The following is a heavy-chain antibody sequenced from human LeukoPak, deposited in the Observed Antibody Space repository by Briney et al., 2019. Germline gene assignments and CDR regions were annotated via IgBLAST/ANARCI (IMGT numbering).Heavy chain of an antibody. J-gene: IGHJ6*02. CDR1: GVTFSGSA. V-gene: IGHV3-73*01. CDR2: IRSKADSYAT. CDR3: AKEIVRYQLLYGMDV. D-gene: IGHD2-2*01. Sequence: GGSLRLSCAASGVTFSGSAMHWVRQASGRGLEWVGRIRSKADSYATAYTASVRGRFTISRDDSKNTAYLQMNSLRAEDTAVYYCAKEIVRYQLLYGMDVWGQGTTVTVSS.